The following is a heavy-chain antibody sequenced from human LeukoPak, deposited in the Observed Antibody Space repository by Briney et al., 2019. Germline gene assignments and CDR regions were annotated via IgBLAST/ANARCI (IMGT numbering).Heavy chain of an antibody. CDR3: ARGRTYSLRAFDI. CDR1: GYTFTSYD. J-gene: IGHJ3*02. D-gene: IGHD5-18*01. CDR2: MNPNSGNT. Sequence: EASVKVSCKASGYTFTSYDINWVRQATGQGLEWMGWMNPNSGNTGYAQKFQGRGTINRTTSISTAYMELSSLRSEDTAVYYCARGRTYSLRAFDIWGQGTMVTVSS. V-gene: IGHV1-8*01.